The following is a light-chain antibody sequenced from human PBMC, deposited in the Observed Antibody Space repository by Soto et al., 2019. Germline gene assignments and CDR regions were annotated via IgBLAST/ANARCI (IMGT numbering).Light chain of an antibody. Sequence: ELVMMQSPATLSVSPGERATLSCRASQSVTNSFLAWYQQKPGQAPRLLIYGVSNRATGIPARFSGSGSETECTLTLSSLQSEDFAVYYCQQYSSWPLTFGGGTKVEIK. J-gene: IGKJ4*01. CDR2: GVS. CDR1: QSVTNSF. CDR3: QQYSSWPLT. V-gene: IGKV3-15*01.